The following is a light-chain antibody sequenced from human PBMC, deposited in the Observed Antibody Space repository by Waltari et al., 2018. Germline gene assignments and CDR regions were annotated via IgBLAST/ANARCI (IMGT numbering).Light chain of an antibody. J-gene: IGLJ2*01. CDR3: SSYTDSTTVV. V-gene: IGLV2-14*01. CDR1: TTDFWTYYS. CDR2: QAP. Sequence: QSALTQPASVSGSPGPSITIPCSWTTTDFWTYYSCPWYQQSPGKAPKLLLFQAPIRPSVVSSRFSGAKAGSTASLTISGLQTEDEAIYYCSSYTDSTTVVFGGGTVVTVL.